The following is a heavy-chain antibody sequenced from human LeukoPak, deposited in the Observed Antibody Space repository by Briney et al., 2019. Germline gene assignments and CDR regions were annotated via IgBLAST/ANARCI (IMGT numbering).Heavy chain of an antibody. CDR1: GFTFSSYN. Sequence: PGGSLRLSCAASGFTFSSYNMNWVRQAPGKGLEWVSIIYSGSSTYYADSVKGRFTISRDNSKNTLYLQMNSLRVEDTAVYYCARARTSWLYFDCWGQGTLVTVSS. CDR3: ARARTSWLYFDC. V-gene: IGHV3-53*01. D-gene: IGHD6-13*01. J-gene: IGHJ4*02. CDR2: IYSGSST.